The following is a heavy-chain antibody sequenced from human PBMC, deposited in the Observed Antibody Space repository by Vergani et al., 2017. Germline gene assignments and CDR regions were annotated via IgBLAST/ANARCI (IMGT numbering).Heavy chain of an antibody. V-gene: IGHV3-23*01. Sequence: EVQLLESGGDLVQPGGSLRLSCAASGFTFNHYAMNWVRQAPGKGLEWVSGISGSGGSTYYAGSVKGRFTISRDSSKNTLYLQMNSLSAGATAVYNCVKSNPRNRGYDYLYYYHAMDVWGKGTTVTVSS. J-gene: IGHJ6*04. CDR2: ISGSGGST. CDR1: GFTFNHYA. CDR3: VKSNPRNRGYDYLYYYHAMDV. D-gene: IGHD5-12*01.